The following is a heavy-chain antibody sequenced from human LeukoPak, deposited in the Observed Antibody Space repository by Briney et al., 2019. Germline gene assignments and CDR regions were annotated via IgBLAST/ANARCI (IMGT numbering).Heavy chain of an antibody. J-gene: IGHJ4*02. D-gene: IGHD5-18*01. CDR2: ILHDGSNK. Sequence: GVSLRLSCAASGFTFSSYAMHWVRQAPGKGLEWVAVILHDGSNKQYADSVKGRFTISRDNSKNTLYLQMNSLRAEDTAVYYCATLSGDSHGYDYWGQGTLVTVSS. CDR1: GFTFSSYA. V-gene: IGHV3-30*03. CDR3: ATLSGDSHGYDY.